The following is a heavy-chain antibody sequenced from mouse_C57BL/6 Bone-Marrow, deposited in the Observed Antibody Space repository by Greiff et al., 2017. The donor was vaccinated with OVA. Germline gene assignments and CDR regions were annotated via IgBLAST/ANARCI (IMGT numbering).Heavy chain of an antibody. CDR2: IYPRSGNT. CDR1: GYTFTSYG. D-gene: IGHD2-3*01. J-gene: IGHJ2*01. V-gene: IGHV1-81*01. Sequence: QVQLKESGAELARPGASVKLSCKASGYTFTSYGISWVKQRTGQGLEWIGEIYPRSGNTYYNEKFKGKATLTADKSSSTAYMELRSLTSEDSAVYFGARSGDGYWLDYWCQGTTLTVSS. CDR3: ARSGDGYWLDY.